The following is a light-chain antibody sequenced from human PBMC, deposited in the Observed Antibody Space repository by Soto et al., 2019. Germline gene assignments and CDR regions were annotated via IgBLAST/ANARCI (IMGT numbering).Light chain of an antibody. V-gene: IGKV1-27*01. Sequence: DIQITQSPSSPSASVKDRVTITCPASQGISNYLAWYQQKPGKVPKLLIYAASTLQSGVPSRFSGSGSGTDFTLTISSLQPEDVATYYCQKYNSAPLTFGQGTKVDIK. CDR3: QKYNSAPLT. CDR2: AAS. J-gene: IGKJ1*01. CDR1: QGISNY.